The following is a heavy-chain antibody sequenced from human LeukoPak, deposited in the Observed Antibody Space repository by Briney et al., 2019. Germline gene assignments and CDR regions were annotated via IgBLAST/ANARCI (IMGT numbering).Heavy chain of an antibody. CDR3: ARRGEAAAKGGRYFDQ. CDR2: IYYSGST. J-gene: IGHJ4*02. CDR1: GVSISSSNYY. Sequence: SETLSLTCTVSGVSISSSNYYWGWIRQPPGKGLEWIGNIYYSGSTYYNPSLKSRLTISVDTSKNQFSLKLSSVTAADTAVYFCARRGEAAAKGGRYFDQWGQGTLVTVSS. D-gene: IGHD2-2*01. V-gene: IGHV4-39*01.